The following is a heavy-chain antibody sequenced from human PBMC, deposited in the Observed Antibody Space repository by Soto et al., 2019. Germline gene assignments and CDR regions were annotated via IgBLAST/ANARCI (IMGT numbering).Heavy chain of an antibody. CDR1: GYTFTSYG. CDR2: ISAYNGNT. D-gene: IGHD2-15*01. Sequence: GAAVKVSCKACGYTFTSYGISWVRQAPGQGLEWMGWISAYNGNTNYAQKLQGRVTMTTDTSTSTAYMELRSLRSDDTAVYYCAGPPHTTCCRGGSCYSCAEYFQHWG. J-gene: IGHJ1*01. CDR3: AGPPHTTCCRGGSCYSCAEYFQH. V-gene: IGHV1-18*01.